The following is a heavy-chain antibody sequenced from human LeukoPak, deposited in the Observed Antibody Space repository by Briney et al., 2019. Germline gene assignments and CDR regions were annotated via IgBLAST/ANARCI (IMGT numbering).Heavy chain of an antibody. Sequence: ASVKVSCKASGYTFTSYGISWVRQAPGQGLEWMGWISAYNGNTNYAQKLQGSVTMTTDTSTSTAYMELRSLRSDDTAVYYCARPPYSGNAFDIWGQGTMVTVSS. CDR2: ISAYNGNT. D-gene: IGHD5-12*01. V-gene: IGHV1-18*01. J-gene: IGHJ3*02. CDR1: GYTFTSYG. CDR3: ARPPYSGNAFDI.